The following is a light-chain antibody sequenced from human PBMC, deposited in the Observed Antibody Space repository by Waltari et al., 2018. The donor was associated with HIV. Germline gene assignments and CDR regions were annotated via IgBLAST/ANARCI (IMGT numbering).Light chain of an antibody. CDR2: DAS. CDR1: QSVSSY. J-gene: IGKJ4*01. Sequence: EIVLTQSPATLSLSPGERATLSCRASQSVSSYLAWYQQKPGQAPRLLIYDASNRATGIPARFSGSGSGTDYTLTISSLQPEDFATYYCQQYYSTPPLTFGGGTKVEIK. CDR3: QQYYSTPPLT. V-gene: IGKV3-11*01.